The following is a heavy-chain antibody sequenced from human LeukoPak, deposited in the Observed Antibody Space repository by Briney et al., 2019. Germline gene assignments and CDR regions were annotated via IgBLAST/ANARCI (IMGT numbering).Heavy chain of an antibody. CDR2: AYYRSEWYR. J-gene: IGHJ4*02. V-gene: IGHV6-1*01. Sequence: SQTLSLTSALSGDSVSSDNAAWNWTRHYPSSCLEGLGRAYYRSEWYREYAVSVKSRATINPDSSKNQFSLQLNSVAPEDTALYYCVRSAGHLDYWGQGTLVTVSS. CDR1: GDSVSSDNAA. CDR3: VRSAGHLDY.